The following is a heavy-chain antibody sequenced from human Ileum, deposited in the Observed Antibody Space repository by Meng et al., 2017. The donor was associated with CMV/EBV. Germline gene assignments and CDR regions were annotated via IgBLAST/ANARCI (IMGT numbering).Heavy chain of an antibody. D-gene: IGHD1-26*01. Sequence: QVPPQESGPGRVKPSETLSPPCPVSAYSLITYSGHWIRPPAGKGLEWIGRLYPTGTIKYNPSLMSRLTMSLDTSKSQFSLNLRSLTAADTAVYYCATTYSDGDWNFDYWGQGTLVTVSS. CDR1: AYSLITYS. J-gene: IGHJ4*02. CDR2: LYPTGTI. V-gene: IGHV4-4*07. CDR3: ATTYSDGDWNFDY.